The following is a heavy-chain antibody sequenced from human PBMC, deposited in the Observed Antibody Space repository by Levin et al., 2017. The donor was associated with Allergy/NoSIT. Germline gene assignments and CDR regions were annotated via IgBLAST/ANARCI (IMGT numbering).Heavy chain of an antibody. D-gene: IGHD3-9*01. Sequence: AGGSLRLSCAASGFTFSSYWMHWVRQAPGKGLVWVSRINSDGSSTSYADSVKGRFTISRDNAKNTLYLQMNSLRAEDTAVYYCARDRGFDWLYPMVGGYYDGMDVWGQGTTVTVSS. V-gene: IGHV3-74*01. CDR1: GFTFSSYW. CDR3: ARDRGFDWLYPMVGGYYDGMDV. CDR2: INSDGSST. J-gene: IGHJ6*02.